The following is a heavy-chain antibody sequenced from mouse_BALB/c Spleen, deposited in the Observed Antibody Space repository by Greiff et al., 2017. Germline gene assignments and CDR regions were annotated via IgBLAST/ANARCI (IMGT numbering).Heavy chain of an antibody. V-gene: IGHV1-5*01. CDR1: GYTFTSYW. Sequence: EVQLQQSGTVLARPGASVKMSCKASGYTFTSYWMHWVKQRPGQGLEWIGAIYPGNSDTSYNQKFKGKAKLTAVTSTSTAYMELSSLTNEDSAVYYCTRSELTGAWFAYWGQGTLVTVSA. D-gene: IGHD4-1*01. J-gene: IGHJ3*01. CDR2: IYPGNSDT. CDR3: TRSELTGAWFAY.